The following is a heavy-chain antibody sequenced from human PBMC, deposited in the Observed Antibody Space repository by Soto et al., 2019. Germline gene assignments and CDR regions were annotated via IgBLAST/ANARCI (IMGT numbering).Heavy chain of an antibody. Sequence: EVQLVESGGGLVQPGGSLRLSCAASGFTFSSYWMHWVRQAPGKGLVWVSRINSDGSSTSYADSVKGRFTISRDNAKNTLYLQMNSLRAEDTAGYYCARGRVGGDDFWSGYYSWYFDYWGQGTLVTVSS. CDR3: ARGRVGGDDFWSGYYSWYFDY. CDR2: INSDGSST. CDR1: GFTFSSYW. D-gene: IGHD3-3*01. J-gene: IGHJ4*02. V-gene: IGHV3-74*01.